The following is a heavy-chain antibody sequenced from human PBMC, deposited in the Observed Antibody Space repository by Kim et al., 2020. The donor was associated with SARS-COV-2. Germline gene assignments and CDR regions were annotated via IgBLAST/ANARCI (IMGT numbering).Heavy chain of an antibody. D-gene: IGHD1-26*01. CDR3: ARERLRGATICAFDI. J-gene: IGHJ3*02. Sequence: ASVKVSCKASGYTFTGSSMHWVRQAPGQGLEWMGRINLNSGGTNYAQKFQGRVTMTRDTSISTAYMELSRLRSDDTGVFYCARERLRGATICAFDIWGQGKMVTVSS. CDR2: INLNSGGT. V-gene: IGHV1-2*05. CDR1: GYTFTGSS.